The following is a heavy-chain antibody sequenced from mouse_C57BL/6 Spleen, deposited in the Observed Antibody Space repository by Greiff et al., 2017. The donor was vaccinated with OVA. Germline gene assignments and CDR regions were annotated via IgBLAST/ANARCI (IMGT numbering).Heavy chain of an antibody. J-gene: IGHJ2*01. Sequence: VQLKESGPGLVKPSQSLSLTCSVTGYSITSGYYWNWIRQFPGNKLEWMGYISYDGSNNYNPSLKNRISITRDTSKNQFFLKLNSVTTEDTATYYCARDYSSSFDYWGQGTTLTVSS. V-gene: IGHV3-6*01. D-gene: IGHD1-1*01. CDR3: ARDYSSSFDY. CDR2: ISYDGSN. CDR1: GYSITSGYY.